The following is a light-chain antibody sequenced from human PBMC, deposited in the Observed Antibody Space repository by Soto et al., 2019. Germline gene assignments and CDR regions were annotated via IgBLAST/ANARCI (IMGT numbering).Light chain of an antibody. CDR1: SSNFENNY. J-gene: IGLJ2*01. Sequence: QSVLTQPPSVSAPPGQKVTISCSGTSSNFENNYGSWYQQLPGTAPKHLTSDNNKRPSGITDRFSGSQAGPSATLGITGLQTGDEADYYCVTWENSLSVGVFGGGTKLTVL. CDR3: VTWENSLSVGV. CDR2: DNN. V-gene: IGLV1-51*01.